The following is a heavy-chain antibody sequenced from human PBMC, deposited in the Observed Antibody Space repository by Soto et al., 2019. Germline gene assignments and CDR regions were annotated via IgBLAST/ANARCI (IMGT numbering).Heavy chain of an antibody. Sequence: PGESLKISCKGSGYSFTSYWISWVRQMPGKGLEWMGRIDPSDSYTNYSPSFQGHVTISADKTISTAYLQWSSLKASDTAMYYCARHEPADILTGYYYFDYWGQGTLVTVSS. CDR1: GYSFTSYW. J-gene: IGHJ4*02. V-gene: IGHV5-10-1*01. CDR3: ARHEPADILTGYYYFDY. D-gene: IGHD3-9*01. CDR2: IDPSDSYT.